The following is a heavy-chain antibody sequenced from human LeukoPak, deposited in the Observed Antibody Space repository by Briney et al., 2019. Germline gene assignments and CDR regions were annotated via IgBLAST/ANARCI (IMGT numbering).Heavy chain of an antibody. V-gene: IGHV3-73*01. J-gene: IGHJ4*02. CDR2: IRSKANSYAT. CDR1: GFTCSGSA. D-gene: IGHD3-22*01. Sequence: PGGYLRLSCAASGFTCSGSAMHWVRQASGKGLEWVGRIRSKANSYATAYAALVKGRFTISRDDSKNTAYLQMNSLKTEDTAVYYCTRHLTYYYDSTTQAQDYWGQGTLVTVSS. CDR3: TRHLTYYYDSTTQAQDY.